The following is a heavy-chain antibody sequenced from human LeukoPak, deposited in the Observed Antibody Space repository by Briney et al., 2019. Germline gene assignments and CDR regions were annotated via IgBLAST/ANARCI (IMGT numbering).Heavy chain of an antibody. CDR2: ISSSSSYI. Sequence: GGSLRFSCAASGFTFSSYSRNWVRQAPGKGLEWVSSISSSSSYIYYADSVKGRFTISRDNSKNTLYLQMNSLRAEDTAVYYCARGGSVYYYDSSGSTDAFDIWGQGTMVTVSS. D-gene: IGHD3-22*01. CDR3: ARGGSVYYYDSSGSTDAFDI. CDR1: GFTFSSYS. J-gene: IGHJ3*02. V-gene: IGHV3-21*01.